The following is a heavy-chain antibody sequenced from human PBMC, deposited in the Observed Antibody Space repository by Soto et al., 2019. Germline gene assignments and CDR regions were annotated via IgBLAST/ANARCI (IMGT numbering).Heavy chain of an antibody. CDR2: IYYSGST. Sequence: QVQLQESGPGLVKPSETLSLTCTVSGGSISSYYWSWIRQHPGKGLEWIGYIYYSGSTNYNPSLKSRVTKSVDTSKNQFSLKLSSVTAADTAVYYCARSHSSSWYPYLFDYWGQGTLVTVSS. V-gene: IGHV4-59*08. CDR3: ARSHSSSWYPYLFDY. CDR1: GGSISSYY. J-gene: IGHJ4*02. D-gene: IGHD6-13*01.